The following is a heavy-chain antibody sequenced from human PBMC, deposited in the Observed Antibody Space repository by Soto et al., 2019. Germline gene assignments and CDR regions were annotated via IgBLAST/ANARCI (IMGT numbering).Heavy chain of an antibody. CDR2: VYNSGST. Sequence: SESLSLTCTVSVGSISSNYWTWIRQPPGKGLEWIGYVYNSGSTNYNPSLKSRVTISEDTSKSQFSLKVNSMTAADTAVYYCARYRREAVAGYTLDNWGQGILVTVSS. CDR3: ARYRREAVAGYTLDN. D-gene: IGHD6-13*01. V-gene: IGHV4-59*01. J-gene: IGHJ4*02. CDR1: VGSISSNY.